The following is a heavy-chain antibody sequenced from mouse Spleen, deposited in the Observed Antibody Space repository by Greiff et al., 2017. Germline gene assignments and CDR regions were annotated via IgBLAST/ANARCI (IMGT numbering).Heavy chain of an antibody. CDR2: ISDGGSYT. V-gene: IGHV5-4*03. CDR3: ARGPPYYYGSSYGYFDV. CDR1: GFTFSSYA. D-gene: IGHD1-1*01. J-gene: IGHJ1*03. Sequence: EVKLVESGGGLVKPGGSLKLSCAASGFTFSSYAMSWVRQTPEKRLEWVATISDGGSYTYYPDNVKGRFTISRDNAKNNLYLQMSHLKSEDTAMYYCARGPPYYYGSSYGYFDVWGTGTTVTVSS.